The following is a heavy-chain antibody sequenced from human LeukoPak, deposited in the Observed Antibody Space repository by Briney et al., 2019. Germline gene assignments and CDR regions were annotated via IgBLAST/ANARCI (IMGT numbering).Heavy chain of an antibody. CDR2: IYHSGST. Sequence: SETLSLTCTVSGYSISSGYYWGWIRQPPGKGLEWIGSIYHSGSTYYNPSLKSRVTISVDTSTNQFSLKLSSVTAADTAVYYCASAKWELPPGDWGQGTVVTVSS. J-gene: IGHJ4*02. CDR1: GYSISSGYY. CDR3: ASAKWELPPGD. V-gene: IGHV4-38-2*02. D-gene: IGHD1-26*01.